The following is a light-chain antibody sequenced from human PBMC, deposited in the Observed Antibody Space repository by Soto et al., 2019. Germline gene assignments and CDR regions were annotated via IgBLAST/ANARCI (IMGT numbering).Light chain of an antibody. CDR2: AAS. V-gene: IGKV1-9*01. CDR3: QQLNSYPIT. CDR1: QGLSSD. J-gene: IGKJ5*01. Sequence: DIQLTQSPSVLSASVGDRVTITSRASQGLSSDLAWYQQKPGKAPKLLIYAASTLQSGVPSRFSGSGSGTEFTLTISSLQPEDFATYYCQQLNSYPITFGHGTRLEIK.